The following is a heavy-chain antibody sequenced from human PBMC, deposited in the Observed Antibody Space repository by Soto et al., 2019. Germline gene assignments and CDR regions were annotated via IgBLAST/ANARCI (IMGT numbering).Heavy chain of an antibody. CDR2: ISGSGGST. D-gene: IGHD1-26*01. CDR3: ARRGSGSYYDY. Sequence: ESGGGLVQPGGSLRLSCAASGFTFSSYAMRWVRQAPVKGQEWVSAISGSGGSTYYADSVKGRFTISRDNSKNTLYLQMNSLRAEDTAVYYCARRGSGSYYDYWGQGTLVTVSS. V-gene: IGHV3-23*01. J-gene: IGHJ4*02. CDR1: GFTFSSYA.